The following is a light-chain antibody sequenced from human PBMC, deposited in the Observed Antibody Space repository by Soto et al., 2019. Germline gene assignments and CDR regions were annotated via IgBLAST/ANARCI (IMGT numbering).Light chain of an antibody. CDR3: QQYYNTPRT. CDR2: WAS. Sequence: DIVMTRSPDSLAVSLGETATINCRSSQNIIYRPNSKSCLAWYQQKPGHPPKLLFYWASTRESGVPDRFSGSGSATEFTLTISSLQAEDVAVYYCQQYYNTPRTFGQGTKVDIK. V-gene: IGKV4-1*01. J-gene: IGKJ1*01. CDR1: QNIIYRPNSKSC.